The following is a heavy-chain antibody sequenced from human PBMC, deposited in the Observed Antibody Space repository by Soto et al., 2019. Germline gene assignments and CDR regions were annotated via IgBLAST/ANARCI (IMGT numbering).Heavy chain of an antibody. CDR1: GYTFTSYD. Sequence: ASVKVSCKASGYTFTSYDINWVRQATGQGLEWMGWMNPNSGNTGYAQKFQGRVTMTRNTSISTAYMELSSLRSEDTAVYYCARNDYGDYYYYYMDVWGKGTTVTVSS. J-gene: IGHJ6*03. CDR3: ARNDYGDYYYYYMDV. D-gene: IGHD4-17*01. V-gene: IGHV1-8*01. CDR2: MNPNSGNT.